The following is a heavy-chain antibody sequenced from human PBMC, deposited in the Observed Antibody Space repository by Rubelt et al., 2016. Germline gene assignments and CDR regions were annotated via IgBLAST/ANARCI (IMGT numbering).Heavy chain of an antibody. CDR2: ISAYNGNT. J-gene: IGHJ5*02. CDR1: GYTFTSYG. V-gene: IGHV1-18*01. Sequence: QVQLVQSGAEVKKPGASVKVSCKASGYTFTSYGISWVRQAPGQGLEWMGWISAYNGNTNLSLKRQGRVIRTTDTSTSTAYMELGGLRSDDTTVYYCARGRREVSLGYNYLDPWGQGTLVTVSS. D-gene: IGHD1-1*01. CDR3: ARGRREVSLGYNYLDP.